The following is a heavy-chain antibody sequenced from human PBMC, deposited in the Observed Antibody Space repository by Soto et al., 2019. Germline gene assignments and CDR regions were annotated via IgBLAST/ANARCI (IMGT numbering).Heavy chain of an antibody. CDR2: ISYDGSNK. CDR1: GFTFSSYG. D-gene: IGHD3-16*01. J-gene: IGHJ6*02. V-gene: IGHV3-30*18. CDR3: AKDPYRIGGESLYYYGMDV. Sequence: GGSLRLSCAASGFTFSSYGMHWVRQAPGKGLEWVAVISYDGSNKYYADSVKGRFTISRDNSKNTLYLQMNSLRAEDTAVYYCAKDPYRIGGESLYYYGMDVWGQGTTVTVSS.